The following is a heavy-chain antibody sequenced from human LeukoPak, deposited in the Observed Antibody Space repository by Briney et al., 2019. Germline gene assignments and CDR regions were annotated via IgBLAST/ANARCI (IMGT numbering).Heavy chain of an antibody. CDR3: ARGPYDSSGYYYSFDH. D-gene: IGHD3-22*01. CDR1: GGTFSSYA. V-gene: IGHV1-69*05. CDR2: IIPIFGTA. J-gene: IGHJ4*02. Sequence: SVKVSCKASGGTFSSYAISWVRQAPAQGLEWMGGIIPIFGTANYAQKFQGRVTITTDESTSTAYMELSSLRSEDTAVYYCARGPYDSSGYYYSFDHWGQGTLVTVSS.